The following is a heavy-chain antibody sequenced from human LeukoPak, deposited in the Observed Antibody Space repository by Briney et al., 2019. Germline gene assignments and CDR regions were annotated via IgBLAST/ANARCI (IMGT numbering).Heavy chain of an antibody. V-gene: IGHV3-48*03. CDR3: ARGSRRYFDY. J-gene: IGHJ4*02. CDR1: GFTFSSYE. CDR2: ISSSGSTI. D-gene: IGHD6-13*01. Sequence: GGSLRLSCAVSGFTFSSYEMNWVRQAPGKGLEWVSYISSSGSTIYYADSVKGRFTISRDNAKNSLYLQMNSLRAEDTAVYYCARGSRRYFDYWGQGTLVTVSS.